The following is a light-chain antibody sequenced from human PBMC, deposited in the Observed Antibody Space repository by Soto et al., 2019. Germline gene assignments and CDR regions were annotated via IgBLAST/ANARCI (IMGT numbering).Light chain of an antibody. Sequence: DIQMTQSPSSLSSSVGDRVTVTCRASRTIDNYLNWYQQKPGKAPKVLVSAASNLQSGVTSRFSGSASVTVFALTITGLQPEDVATSYCQQTYSTPYTFGQGTKLEI. V-gene: IGKV1-39*01. CDR3: QQTYSTPYT. J-gene: IGKJ2*01. CDR1: RTIDNY. CDR2: AAS.